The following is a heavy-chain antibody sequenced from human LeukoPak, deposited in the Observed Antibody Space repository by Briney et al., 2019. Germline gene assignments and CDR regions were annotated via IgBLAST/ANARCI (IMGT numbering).Heavy chain of an antibody. CDR3: AIRIADDLIRFDY. CDR2: ISAYNGNT. J-gene: IGHJ4*02. CDR1: GYTFTSYG. Sequence: GASVKVSCKASGYTFTSYGISWVRQAPGQGIEWMGWISAYNGNTNYAQKLQGRVTMTTDTSTSTAYMELRSLRSDDTAVYYCAIRIADDLIRFDYWGQGTLVAVSS. V-gene: IGHV1-18*01. D-gene: IGHD3/OR15-3a*01.